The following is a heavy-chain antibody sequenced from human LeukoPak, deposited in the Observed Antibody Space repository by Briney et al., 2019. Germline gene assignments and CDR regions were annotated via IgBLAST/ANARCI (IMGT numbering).Heavy chain of an antibody. CDR1: GCTFSNGW. D-gene: IGHD3-9*01. CDR3: TTGLGMSYDILTGPSDY. CDR2: IKSKTDGGTT. V-gene: IGHV3-15*01. J-gene: IGHJ4*02. Sequence: PGGSLRLSCAASGCTFSNGWLSWVRQPPRKGLEWVGRIKSKTDGGTTDYAAPVKGRFTISRDDSKNTLYQQMNSLKTEDTAVYYCTTGLGMSYDILTGPSDYWGQGTLVTVSS.